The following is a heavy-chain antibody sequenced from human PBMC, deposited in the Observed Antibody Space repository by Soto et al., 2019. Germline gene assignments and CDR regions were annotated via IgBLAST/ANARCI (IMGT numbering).Heavy chain of an antibody. J-gene: IGHJ5*02. V-gene: IGHV3-23*01. D-gene: IGHD3-16*01. CDR3: AKDGDDYPNPTDWFDP. CDR2: ISGSGGST. Sequence: GGSLRLSCAASGFTFSSYAMSWVRQAPGKGLEWVSAISGSGGSTYYADSVKGRFTISRDNSKNTLYLQMNSLRAEDTAVYYCAKDGDDYPNPTDWFDPWGQGTLVTVSS. CDR1: GFTFSSYA.